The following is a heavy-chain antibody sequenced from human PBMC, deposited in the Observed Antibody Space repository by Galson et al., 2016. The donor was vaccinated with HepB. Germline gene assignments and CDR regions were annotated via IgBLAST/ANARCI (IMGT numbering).Heavy chain of an antibody. Sequence: SLRLSCAASGFSFSAYWMSWVRQAPGKGLEWVANIKQDGSERYYVDSVKGRFSISRDNAKNSLFLQMNSLRAEDTAVYYCARDVREGYGYYGFFQYNWFDPWGQGTLVTVSS. D-gene: IGHD3-22*01. J-gene: IGHJ5*02. CDR1: GFSFSAYW. CDR3: ARDVREGYGYYGFFQYNWFDP. CDR2: IKQDGSER. V-gene: IGHV3-7*01.